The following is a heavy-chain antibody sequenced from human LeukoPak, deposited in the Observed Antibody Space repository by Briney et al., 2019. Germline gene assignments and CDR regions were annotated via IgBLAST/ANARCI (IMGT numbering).Heavy chain of an antibody. CDR2: INAGNGNT. J-gene: IGHJ6*02. V-gene: IGHV1-3*01. D-gene: IGHD3-10*01. Sequence: ASVKVSCKASGYTFTSYAMHWVRQAPGQRLEWMGWINAGNGNTKYSQKFQGRVTITRDTSASTAYMELSSLRSEDTAVYYCARAPRFGELIDGMDVWGQGTTVTVSS. CDR3: ARAPRFGELIDGMDV. CDR1: GYTFTSYA.